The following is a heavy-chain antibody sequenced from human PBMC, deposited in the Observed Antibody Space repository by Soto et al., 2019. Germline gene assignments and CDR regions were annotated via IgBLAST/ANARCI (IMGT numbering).Heavy chain of an antibody. CDR1: GIPSADFD. CDR2: ISGDGGRT. J-gene: IGHJ3*02. D-gene: IGHD2-21*01. CDR3: AKDQPLYCVGPTCHSGQDEAFDI. V-gene: IGHV3-23*01. Sequence: ELQLLESGGALVQPGGSLRLSCVASGIPSADFDMTWVRQRPGKGLEWVSTISGDGGRTYYADSVKGRFTVSRDNLKKTLYLQMGSLRDDDTAVYYCAKDQPLYCVGPTCHSGQDEAFDIWGQGTMVTVSP.